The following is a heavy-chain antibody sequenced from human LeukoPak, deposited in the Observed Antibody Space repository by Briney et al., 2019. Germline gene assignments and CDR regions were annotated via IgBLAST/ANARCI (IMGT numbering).Heavy chain of an antibody. CDR3: ARALYDFWSGYYPGGY. V-gene: IGHV1-8*01. Sequence: GASVKVSCKASGYTFTSYDINWVRQATGQGLEWMGWMNPNSGNTGYAQKFQGRVTMTRNTSISTAYMELSSLRSEDTAVYYCARALYDFWSGYYPGGYWGRGTLVTVSS. D-gene: IGHD3-3*01. CDR1: GYTFTSYD. J-gene: IGHJ4*02. CDR2: MNPNSGNT.